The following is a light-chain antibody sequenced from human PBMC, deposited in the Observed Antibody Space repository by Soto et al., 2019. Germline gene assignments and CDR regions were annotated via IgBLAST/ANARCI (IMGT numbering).Light chain of an antibody. CDR3: AAWDDSLNGL. Sequence: QSVLTQSPSASGTRGQRVTISWSGSSSNIGNNTINWYQQLPGTAPKLLVYSNNQRPSGVPDRFSGSKSGTSASLAISGLQSEDEADYYCAAWDDSLNGLFGTGTKVTVL. V-gene: IGLV1-44*01. CDR1: SSNIGNNT. CDR2: SNN. J-gene: IGLJ1*01.